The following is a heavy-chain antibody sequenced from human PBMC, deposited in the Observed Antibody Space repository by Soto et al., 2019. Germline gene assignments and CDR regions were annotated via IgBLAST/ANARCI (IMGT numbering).Heavy chain of an antibody. CDR3: AREIQLVPFFDY. CDR2: INPNSGGT. V-gene: IGHV1-2*02. D-gene: IGHD6-13*01. CDR1: GYTFTGYY. Sequence: AAVKVSCKASGYTFTGYYMHWVRQAPGQGLEWMGWINPNSGGTNYAQKFQGRVTMTRDTSISTAYVELSRLRSDDTAVYYCAREIQLVPFFDYWGQGTLVTVPQ. J-gene: IGHJ4*02.